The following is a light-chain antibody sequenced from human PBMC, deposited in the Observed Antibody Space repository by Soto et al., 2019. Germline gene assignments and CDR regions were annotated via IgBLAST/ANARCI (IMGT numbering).Light chain of an antibody. CDR2: DVN. J-gene: IGLJ1*01. V-gene: IGLV2-14*03. CDR3: YSHRSSSTLSV. Sequence: QSALTQPASVSGSPGQSITISCAGTSSDVGGHNYVSWYQHHPGKAPKLIIYDVNNRPSGVSNRFSGSKSRNTASLNISGLQAEDEAEYFCYSHRSSSTLSVFGTGTKVTVL. CDR1: SSDVGGHNY.